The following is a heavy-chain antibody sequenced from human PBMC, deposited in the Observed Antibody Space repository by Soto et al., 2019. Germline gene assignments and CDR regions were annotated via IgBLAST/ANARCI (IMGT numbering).Heavy chain of an antibody. V-gene: IGHV3-33*01. J-gene: IGHJ4*02. Sequence: QVQLVESGGDVVQPGRSLRLSCVASGFTFSRFGMHWVRQASGKGLEWVAGIWYDGSNRLYADSVRGRFTISRDDSKNTLYLQMISLRAEDTAVYYCARGDSRGYYPGHVDYWGQGTLVTVSS. D-gene: IGHD3-22*01. CDR1: GFTFSRFG. CDR2: IWYDGSNR. CDR3: ARGDSRGYYPGHVDY.